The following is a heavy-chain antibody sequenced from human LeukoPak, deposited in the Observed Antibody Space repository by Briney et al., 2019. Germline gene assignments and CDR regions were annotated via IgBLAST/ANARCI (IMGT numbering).Heavy chain of an antibody. V-gene: IGHV3-21*01. D-gene: IGHD5-18*01. Sequence: GGTLRLSCAASGFTFSSYSMDWVRQAPGKGLEWVSSISSSSSYIYYADSVKGRFTISRDNAKNSLYLQMNSLRAEDTAVYYCAGKRGYSYGLDYWGQGTLVTVSS. CDR1: GFTFSSYS. CDR3: AGKRGYSYGLDY. CDR2: ISSSSSYI. J-gene: IGHJ4*02.